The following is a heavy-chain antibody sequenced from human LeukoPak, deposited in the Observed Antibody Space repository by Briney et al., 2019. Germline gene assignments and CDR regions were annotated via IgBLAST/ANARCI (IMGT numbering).Heavy chain of an antibody. CDR2: INTVGTIT. V-gene: IGHV3-74*01. CDR1: GFTFTSVW. D-gene: IGHD4-17*01. CDR3: ARDRTPVTLFDY. Sequence: GGSLRLSCAASGFTFTSVWMPWFRQAPGKGLVWVSRINTVGTITGYADSVKGRFTISIDNAKNTLYLQMNRLRAEDTAVYYCARDRTPVTLFDYWGQGALVTVSS. J-gene: IGHJ4*02.